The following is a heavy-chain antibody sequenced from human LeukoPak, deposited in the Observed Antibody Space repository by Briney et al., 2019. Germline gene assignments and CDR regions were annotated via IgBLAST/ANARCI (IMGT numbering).Heavy chain of an antibody. V-gene: IGHV3-66*01. J-gene: IGHJ6*02. CDR1: GFTVSSNY. D-gene: IGHD4/OR15-4a*01. CDR3: SASRPHYGDYYGLDV. Sequence: WGSLRLSCAASGFTVSSNYMSWVRQAPGKGLEWVSVIYSGGGTYYADSVKGRFTISRDNSKNTLYLQMNSLRTEDTAVYFCSASRPHYGDYYGLDVWGHGTTVTVSS. CDR2: IYSGGGT.